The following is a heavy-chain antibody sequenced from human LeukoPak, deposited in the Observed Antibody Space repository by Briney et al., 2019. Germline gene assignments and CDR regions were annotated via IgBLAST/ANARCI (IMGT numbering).Heavy chain of an antibody. CDR1: GGTFSSYA. Sequence: SVKVSCKASGGTFSSYAISWVRQAPGQGLEWMGGIIPIFGTANYAQKFQGRVTMTRNTSISTAYMELSSLRSEDTAVYYCARGWDFWSGFFHTNWFDPWGQGTLVTVSS. D-gene: IGHD3-3*01. CDR3: ARGWDFWSGFFHTNWFDP. CDR2: IIPIFGTA. J-gene: IGHJ5*02. V-gene: IGHV1-69*05.